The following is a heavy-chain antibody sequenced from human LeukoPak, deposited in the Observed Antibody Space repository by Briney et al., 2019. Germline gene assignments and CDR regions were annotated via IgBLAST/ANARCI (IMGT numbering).Heavy chain of an antibody. D-gene: IGHD6-13*01. V-gene: IGHV3-23*01. CDR1: GFTFSSYA. CDR2: ISGSGGST. CDR3: AKGLGIAEPANDY. J-gene: IGHJ4*02. Sequence: PRGSLRLSCAASGFTFSSYAMSWVRQAPGKGLEWVSAISGSGGSTYYADSVKGRFTISRDNSKNTLYLQMNSLRAADTAVYYCAKGLGIAEPANDYWGQGTLVTVSS.